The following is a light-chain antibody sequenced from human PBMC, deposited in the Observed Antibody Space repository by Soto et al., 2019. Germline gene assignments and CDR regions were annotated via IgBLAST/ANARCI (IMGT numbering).Light chain of an antibody. Sequence: QSALTQPASVSGSPGQSITISCSGTRRDVGAYNLVSWYQQPPGKAPQLLIYEVRNRPSGISSRFSGSRSGNTASLTISSLLPEDEADYDCSAYTSRSTLVFGGGTKLTV. V-gene: IGLV2-14*01. J-gene: IGLJ2*01. CDR3: SAYTSRSTLV. CDR2: EVR. CDR1: RRDVGAYNL.